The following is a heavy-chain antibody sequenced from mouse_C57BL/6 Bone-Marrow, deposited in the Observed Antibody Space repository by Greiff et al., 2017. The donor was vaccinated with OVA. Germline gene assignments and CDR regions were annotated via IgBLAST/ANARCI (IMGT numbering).Heavy chain of an antibody. J-gene: IGHJ2*01. CDR1: GYNITNTY. CDR3: ARRRWLHFDY. V-gene: IGHV14-3*01. D-gene: IGHD2-3*01. Sequence: EVKLVESVAELVRPGASVKLSCTASGYNITNTYMHWVKQRPEQGLEWIGRIDPANGNTKYAPKFQGKATITADTSSNTAYLQLSSLTSEDTAIYYCARRRWLHFDYWGQGTTLTVSS. CDR2: IDPANGNT.